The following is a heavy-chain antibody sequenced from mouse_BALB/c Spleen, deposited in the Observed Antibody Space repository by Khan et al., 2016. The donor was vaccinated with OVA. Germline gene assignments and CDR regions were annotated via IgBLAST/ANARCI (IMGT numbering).Heavy chain of an antibody. J-gene: IGHJ4*01. D-gene: IGHD2-3*01. CDR3: ARDGSRYNYAMDY. Sequence: EVKLLESGPGLVKPSQSLSLTCTVTGYSITSDYAWNWIRQFPGNKLEWMGYISSSGSTNYNHALKSRISITRDTSKNQFFLQLNSVTTEDTATYYCARDGSRYNYAMDYWGQGTSVTVSS. CDR2: ISSSGST. V-gene: IGHV3-2*02. CDR1: GYSITSDYA.